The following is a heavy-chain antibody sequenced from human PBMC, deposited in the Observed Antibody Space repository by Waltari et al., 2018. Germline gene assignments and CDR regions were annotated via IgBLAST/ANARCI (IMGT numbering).Heavy chain of an antibody. V-gene: IGHV1-8*03. Sequence: QVQLVQSGAEVKKPGASVKVSCKASGYTFTSYDINWVRQATGKGLEWMGWMNPNSGNTGYAQKFQGRVTITRNTSISTAYMELSSLRSEDTAVYYCARVKRDCSGGSCNEAYFDLWGRGTLVTVSS. CDR2: MNPNSGNT. CDR3: ARVKRDCSGGSCNEAYFDL. J-gene: IGHJ2*01. D-gene: IGHD2-15*01. CDR1: GYTFTSYD.